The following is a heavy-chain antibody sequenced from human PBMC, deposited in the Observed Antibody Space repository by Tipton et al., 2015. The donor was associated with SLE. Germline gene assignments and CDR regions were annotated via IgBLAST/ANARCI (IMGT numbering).Heavy chain of an antibody. CDR3: ARHEAYSGSSPFDI. D-gene: IGHD1-26*01. Sequence: TLSLTCTVSGDSISTYYWTWIRQPAGKGLEWIGRIDTSKSTKYNPSLKSRVTISVDTSKNQFSLKLTSVTAADTAVYYCARHEAYSGSSPFDIWGHGTMVTVSP. V-gene: IGHV4-4*07. J-gene: IGHJ3*02. CDR2: IDTSKST. CDR1: GDSISTYY.